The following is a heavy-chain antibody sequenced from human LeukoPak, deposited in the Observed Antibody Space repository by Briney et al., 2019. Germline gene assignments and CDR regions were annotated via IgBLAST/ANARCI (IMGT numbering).Heavy chain of an antibody. CDR3: ARGAVSGRFGDYFYYMDV. D-gene: IGHD3-3*01. Sequence: SEALSLTCAVYGGSFSGHYWNWIRQPPGKGLQWIGEINHRGVANYNPSFKSRVSISEDTSKNQFSLTVNSVTAADTALYFCARGAVSGRFGDYFYYMDVWGKGTTVTVSS. J-gene: IGHJ6*03. CDR1: GGSFSGHY. CDR2: INHRGVA. V-gene: IGHV4-34*01.